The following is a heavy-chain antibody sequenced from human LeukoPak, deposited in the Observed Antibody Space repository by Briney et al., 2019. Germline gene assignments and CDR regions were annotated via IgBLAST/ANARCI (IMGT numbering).Heavy chain of an antibody. Sequence: PGGSLRLSCAASGFTFSSYSMNWVRQAPGKGLEWVSSISSSSSYIYYADSVKGRFTISRDNAKNSLYLQMNSLRAEDTAVYYRAREAAVAGNFDYWGQGTLVTVSS. J-gene: IGHJ4*02. CDR3: AREAAVAGNFDY. D-gene: IGHD6-19*01. V-gene: IGHV3-21*01. CDR2: ISSSSSYI. CDR1: GFTFSSYS.